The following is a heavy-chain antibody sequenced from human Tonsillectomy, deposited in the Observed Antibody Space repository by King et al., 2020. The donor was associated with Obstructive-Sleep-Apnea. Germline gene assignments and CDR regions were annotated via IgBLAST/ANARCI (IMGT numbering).Heavy chain of an antibody. Sequence: VQLVESGGGLVKPGGSLRLSCAGSGFTFSNAWMTWVRQVSGKGLECLGRIKSKADGGTTEYAAPVKGRFTISRDDSKNTLYLQVNSLKTEDTAVYYCIAGLTGDPGIWGQGTMVTVSS. CDR1: GFTFSNAW. J-gene: IGHJ3*02. V-gene: IGHV3-15*01. CDR2: IKSKADGGTT. CDR3: IAGLTGDPGI. D-gene: IGHD7-27*01.